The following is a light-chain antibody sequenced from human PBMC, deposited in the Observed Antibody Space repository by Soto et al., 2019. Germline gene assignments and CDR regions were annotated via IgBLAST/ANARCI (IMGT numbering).Light chain of an antibody. Sequence: QSALTQPASVSGSPGQSITISCTGTNSDVGAYPYVSWYQQHPGNAPKLLIYEGSKRPSGVSNRFSGSTSGNTASLTVSGLQAEDEADYHCCSYAGSDTRVVFGGGTKLTVL. V-gene: IGLV2-23*01. CDR3: CSYAGSDTRVV. J-gene: IGLJ2*01. CDR1: NSDVGAYPY. CDR2: EGS.